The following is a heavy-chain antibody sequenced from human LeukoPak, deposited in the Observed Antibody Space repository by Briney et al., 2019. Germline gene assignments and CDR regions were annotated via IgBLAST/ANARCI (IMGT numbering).Heavy chain of an antibody. CDR3: ARGLGSSTSRHTFDI. V-gene: IGHV3-23*01. CDR1: GFSFSSYV. D-gene: IGHD2-2*01. J-gene: IGHJ3*02. CDR2: ISGSGGST. Sequence: GGSLRLSCAASGFSFSSYVMSWVRQAPGKGLEWVSAISGSGGSTYFADSVKGRFTISRDNSKNTLYLQMNSLSAEDTAIYYCARGLGSSTSRHTFDIWGQGTMVTVSS.